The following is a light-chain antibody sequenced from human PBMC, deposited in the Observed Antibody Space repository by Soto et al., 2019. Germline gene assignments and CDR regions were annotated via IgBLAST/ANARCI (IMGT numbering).Light chain of an antibody. J-gene: IGKJ1*01. CDR2: GAS. V-gene: IGKV3-15*01. Sequence: EIVMTQSPATLSVSPGERATLSRRASQTVSSNLTWYQQKPGQAPRLLIYGASTRATGFPARFSGSGSGTEFTLTISSLQSEDFAVYYCQQYNNWPVTFGQGTKVEIK. CDR3: QQYNNWPVT. CDR1: QTVSSN.